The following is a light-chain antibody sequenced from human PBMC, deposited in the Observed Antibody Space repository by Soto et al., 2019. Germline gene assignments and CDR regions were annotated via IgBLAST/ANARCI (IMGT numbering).Light chain of an antibody. J-gene: IGKJ4*01. CDR1: QGISSW. CDR2: SAA. Sequence: DIQMTQSPPSVSASVGDGVSITCRASQGISSWLVWYHQKPGKAPKVLIYSAASLQSGVPSRFSGSGSGTDFTLTISGLQPEDLGTYYCQQGNSFPHTFGGGTKVDIK. V-gene: IGKV1-12*01. CDR3: QQGNSFPHT.